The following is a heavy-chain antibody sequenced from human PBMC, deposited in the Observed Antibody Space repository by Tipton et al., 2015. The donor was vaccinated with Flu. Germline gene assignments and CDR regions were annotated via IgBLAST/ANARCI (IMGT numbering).Heavy chain of an antibody. Sequence: SLRLSCAASGFTFSSYAMSWVRQAPGKGLEWVSAISGSGGSTYYADSVKGRFTISRDNSKNTLYLQMNSLRAEDTAVYYCASMVRGVIITDYWGQGTLVTVSS. CDR1: GFTFSSYA. J-gene: IGHJ4*02. CDR3: ASMVRGVIITDY. D-gene: IGHD3-10*01. CDR2: ISGSGGST. V-gene: IGHV3-23*01.